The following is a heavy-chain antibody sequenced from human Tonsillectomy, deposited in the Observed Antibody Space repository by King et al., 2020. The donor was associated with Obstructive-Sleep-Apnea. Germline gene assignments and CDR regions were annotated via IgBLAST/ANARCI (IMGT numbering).Heavy chain of an antibody. Sequence: VQLQESGPGLVKPSETLSLTCTVSGGAISRHYWTWIRQPPEKGREWFGYISYSGNTNYNPSLQSRVTISVDTSKNQFSLKLSSVTAADTAVYYCARGAIGTSWFWDYWGQGTLVTVSS. CDR2: ISYSGNT. CDR3: ARGAIGTSWFWDY. J-gene: IGHJ4*02. CDR1: GGAISRHY. V-gene: IGHV4-59*11. D-gene: IGHD6-13*01.